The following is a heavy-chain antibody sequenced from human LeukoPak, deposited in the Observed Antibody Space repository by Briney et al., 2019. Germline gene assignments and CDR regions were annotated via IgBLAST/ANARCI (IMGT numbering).Heavy chain of an antibody. Sequence: PSETLSLTCTVSGGSISSYYWSWIRQPPGKGLEWIGYIYYSGSTNYNPSLKSRVTISVDTSKNQFSLKLSSVTAADTAVYYCAKGPYYYDFSGPEWGDAFDFWGQGTMVTVSS. J-gene: IGHJ3*01. CDR3: AKGPYYYDFSGPEWGDAFDF. CDR1: GGSISSYY. V-gene: IGHV4-59*01. D-gene: IGHD3-22*01. CDR2: IYYSGST.